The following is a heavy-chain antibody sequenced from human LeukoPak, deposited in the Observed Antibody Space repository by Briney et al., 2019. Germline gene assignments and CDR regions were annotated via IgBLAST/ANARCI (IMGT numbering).Heavy chain of an antibody. Sequence: SETLSLTCAVYGGSFSGYYWSWIRQPPGKGLEWIGEINHSGSTNYNPSLKSRVTISVGTSKNQFSLKLSSVTAADTAVYYCARRLGYCSGDSCYYWAFDIWGQGTMVTVSS. V-gene: IGHV4-34*01. CDR2: INHSGST. J-gene: IGHJ3*02. CDR3: ARRLGYCSGDSCYYWAFDI. D-gene: IGHD2-15*01. CDR1: GGSFSGYY.